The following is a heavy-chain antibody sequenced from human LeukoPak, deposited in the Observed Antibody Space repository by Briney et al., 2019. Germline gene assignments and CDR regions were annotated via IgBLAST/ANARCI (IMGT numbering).Heavy chain of an antibody. CDR3: ARATTMVRGVIQYYCYGMDV. CDR1: GGSISSFY. V-gene: IGHV4-59*08. CDR2: IYYSGST. D-gene: IGHD3-10*01. J-gene: IGHJ6*02. Sequence: SETLSLTCTVSGGSISSFYSSWIRQPPGQGLEWIGYIYYSGSTNYNPSLKSRVTISVDTSKNQFSLKLSSVTAADTAVYYCARATTMVRGVIQYYCYGMDVWGQGTTVTVSS.